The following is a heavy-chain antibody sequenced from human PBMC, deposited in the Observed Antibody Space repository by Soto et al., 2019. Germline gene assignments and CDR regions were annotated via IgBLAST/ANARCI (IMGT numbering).Heavy chain of an antibody. V-gene: IGHV5-51*01. Sequence: GESLKISCKGSGYSFTSYWIGWVRQMPGKGLEWMGIIYPDDSDTRYSPSFQGQVTISADKSINTAYLQWSSLKASDTAMYYCARQPHPNYDILTGPTYYFDYWGQGTLVTVSS. D-gene: IGHD3-9*01. CDR2: IYPDDSDT. CDR3: ARQPHPNYDILTGPTYYFDY. CDR1: GYSFTSYW. J-gene: IGHJ4*02.